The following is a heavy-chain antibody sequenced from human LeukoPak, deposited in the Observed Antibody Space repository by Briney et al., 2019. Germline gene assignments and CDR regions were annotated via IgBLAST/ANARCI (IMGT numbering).Heavy chain of an antibody. D-gene: IGHD2-15*01. Sequence: GGSLRLSCAASGFTFSSYGMHWVRQAPGKGLEWVAVIWYDGSNKYYADSVKGRFTISRDNSKNTLYLQMDSLRAEDTAVYYCARGYSSGYRIDYWGQGTLVTVSS. J-gene: IGHJ4*02. CDR2: IWYDGSNK. CDR3: ARGYSSGYRIDY. V-gene: IGHV3-33*01. CDR1: GFTFSSYG.